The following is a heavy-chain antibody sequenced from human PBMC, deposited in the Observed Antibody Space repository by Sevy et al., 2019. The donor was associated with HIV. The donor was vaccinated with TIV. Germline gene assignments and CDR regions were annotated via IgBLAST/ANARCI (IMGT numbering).Heavy chain of an antibody. CDR1: GGSISSSSYY. J-gene: IGHJ5*02. Sequence: SETLSLTCTVSGGSISSSSYYWGWIRQPPGKGLEWIGSIYYSGSTYYNPSLKSRVTISVDTSKNQFSLKLSSVTAADTAGYYCGTSRGPYSSSWYDGGGWFDPWGQGTLVTVSS. V-gene: IGHV4-39*01. CDR3: GTSRGPYSSSWYDGGGWFDP. CDR2: IYYSGST. D-gene: IGHD6-13*01.